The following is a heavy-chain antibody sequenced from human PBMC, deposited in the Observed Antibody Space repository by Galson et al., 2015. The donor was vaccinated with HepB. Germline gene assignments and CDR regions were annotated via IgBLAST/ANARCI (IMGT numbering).Heavy chain of an antibody. D-gene: IGHD2-15*01. CDR2: IYYSGST. CDR1: GGSISSYY. Sequence: LSLTCTVSGGSISSYYWSWIRQPPGKGLEWIGYIYYSGSTNYNPSLKSRVTISVDTSKNQFSLKLSSVTAADTAVYYCASDGSGGPYGMDVWGQGTTVTVSS. V-gene: IGHV4-59*01. J-gene: IGHJ6*02. CDR3: ASDGSGGPYGMDV.